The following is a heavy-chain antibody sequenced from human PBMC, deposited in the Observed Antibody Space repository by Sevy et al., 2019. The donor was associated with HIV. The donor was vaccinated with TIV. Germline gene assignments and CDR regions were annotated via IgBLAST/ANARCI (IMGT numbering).Heavy chain of an antibody. J-gene: IGHJ4*02. D-gene: IGHD3-9*01. CDR1: GFTFSSYA. CDR2: ISYDGSNK. Sequence: GGSLRLSCAASGFTFSSYAMHWARQAPGKGLEWVAVISYDGSNKYYADSVKGRFTISRDNSKNTLYLQMNSLRAEDTAVYYCARDLTRIFDYWGQGTLVTVSS. V-gene: IGHV3-30-3*01. CDR3: ARDLTRIFDY.